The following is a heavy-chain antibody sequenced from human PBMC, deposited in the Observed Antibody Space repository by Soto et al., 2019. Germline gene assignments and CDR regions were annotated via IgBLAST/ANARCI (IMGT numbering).Heavy chain of an antibody. V-gene: IGHV1-3*01. J-gene: IGHJ5*02. Sequence: SVKFSCKASVYTFTSYSMHWVRHAPVQSLEWMGWINAGNGNTKYSQKFQGRVTITRDTSASTAYMELSSLRSEDTAVYYCARGWVAAAGTHLVGWFDPWGQGNLVTVSS. CDR2: INAGNGNT. D-gene: IGHD6-13*01. CDR3: ARGWVAAAGTHLVGWFDP. CDR1: VYTFTSYS.